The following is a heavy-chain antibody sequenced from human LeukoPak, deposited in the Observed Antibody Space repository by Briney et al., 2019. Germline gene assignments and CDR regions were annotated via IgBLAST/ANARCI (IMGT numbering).Heavy chain of an antibody. CDR2: INYSGST. CDR3: ARDTPWGYFD. CDR1: GGSVSSGSYY. V-gene: IGHV4-61*03. J-gene: IGHJ4*02. Sequence: SETLSLSCTVSGGSVSSGSYYWTWIRQPPGRGLEWIGYINYSGSTNYNPSLKSRVTISVDTSKNHFSLKLNSVTAADTAVYYCARDTPWGYFDWGQGTLVTVSS. D-gene: IGHD3-9*01.